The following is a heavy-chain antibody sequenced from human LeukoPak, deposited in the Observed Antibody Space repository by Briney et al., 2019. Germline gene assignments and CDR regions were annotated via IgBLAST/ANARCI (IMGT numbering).Heavy chain of an antibody. Sequence: ASVKVSCKPFGYTFTGYYLHWVRQAPGQGLEWMGWINTNSGGTNYAQKFQGRVTITADESTSTAYMELSSLRSEDTAVYYCARPRRPDYGDYEVFDYWGQGTLVTVSS. D-gene: IGHD4-17*01. CDR2: INTNSGGT. V-gene: IGHV1-2*02. CDR3: ARPRRPDYGDYEVFDY. CDR1: GYTFTGYY. J-gene: IGHJ4*02.